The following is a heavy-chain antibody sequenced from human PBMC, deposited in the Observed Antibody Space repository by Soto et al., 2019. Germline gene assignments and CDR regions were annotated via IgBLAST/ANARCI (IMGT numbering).Heavy chain of an antibody. CDR3: TTGSVEGV. D-gene: IGHD2-15*01. CDR1: GFSLSNAW. V-gene: IGHV3-15*07. CDR2: IKRKIDGEAT. J-gene: IGHJ6*02. Sequence: EVQLVESGGGLVKPGGSLRLSCAASGFSLSNAWMNWVRQAPGKGLEWVGRIKRKIDGEATDYAGPVKGRFTVFRDDSKSALYLQMNSLKGDDTAVYYCTTGSVEGVWGQGTTVTVS.